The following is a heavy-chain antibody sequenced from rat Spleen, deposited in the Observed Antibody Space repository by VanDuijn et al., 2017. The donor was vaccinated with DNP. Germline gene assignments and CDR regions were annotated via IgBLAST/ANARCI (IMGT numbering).Heavy chain of an antibody. Sequence: EVQLVESGGGLVQPGRSLKLSCAASGFTFTNYYMAWVRQAPTRGLEWIASISTGGGSTYYPDSVKGRFTISRDNAKNNLYLQMNSLRYEDTATYYCARVFMYTTDYPLGAMDAWGQGTSVTVSS. J-gene: IGHJ4*01. V-gene: IGHV5-25*01. CDR2: ISTGGGST. CDR1: GFTFTNYY. CDR3: ARVFMYTTDYPLGAMDA. D-gene: IGHD1-6*01.